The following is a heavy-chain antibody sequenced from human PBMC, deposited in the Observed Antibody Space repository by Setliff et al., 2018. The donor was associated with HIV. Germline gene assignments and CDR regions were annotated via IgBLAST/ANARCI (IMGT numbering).Heavy chain of an antibody. J-gene: IGHJ4*02. Sequence: SETLSLTCTVSGPSINIHYWSWIRQSPGKAFEWIGYIYSTGSTNYNPPLQSRVTISMVASRNQFSLKVTSVTAADTAVYYCAKGAGFYGDYTFDYWGQGHRVTVSS. D-gene: IGHD4-17*01. V-gene: IGHV4-59*11. CDR1: GPSINIHY. CDR3: AKGAGFYGDYTFDY. CDR2: IYSTGST.